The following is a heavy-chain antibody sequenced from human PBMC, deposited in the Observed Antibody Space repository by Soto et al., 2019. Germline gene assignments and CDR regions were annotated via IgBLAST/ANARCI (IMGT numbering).Heavy chain of an antibody. V-gene: IGHV4-39*01. D-gene: IGHD3-3*01. Sequence: TLSLPCTVSGGSISSSSYYWGWIRQPPGKGLEWIGSIYYSGSTYYNPSLKSRVTISVDTSKNQFSLKLSSVTAADTAVYYCARATYYDFWSGYSKTNWFDPWGQGTLVTVS. CDR2: IYYSGST. CDR1: GGSISSSSYY. CDR3: ARATYYDFWSGYSKTNWFDP. J-gene: IGHJ5*02.